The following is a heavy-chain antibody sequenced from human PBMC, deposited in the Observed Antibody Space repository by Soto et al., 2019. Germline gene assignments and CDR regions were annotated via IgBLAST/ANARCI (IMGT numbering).Heavy chain of an antibody. Sequence: ASVKVSCKVSGYTLTELSMHWVRQAPGKGLEWMGGFDPEDGETIYAQKFQGRVTMTEDTSTDTAYMELSSLRSEDTAVYYCATTQWKYQLLYYYYGMDVWGQGTTVTVSS. CDR1: GYTLTELS. D-gene: IGHD2-2*01. V-gene: IGHV1-24*01. J-gene: IGHJ6*02. CDR3: ATTQWKYQLLYYYYGMDV. CDR2: FDPEDGET.